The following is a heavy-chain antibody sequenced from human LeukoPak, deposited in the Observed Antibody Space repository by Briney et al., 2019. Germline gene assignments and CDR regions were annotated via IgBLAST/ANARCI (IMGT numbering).Heavy chain of an antibody. Sequence: SETLSLTCTVPGDSISNSQYYWGWIRQSPGQGLEWIGSIYYTRGTYHNPSLKSRVTISVYTSKNQFSLKLSFVTAADTAVYYCVRHVSGNGGNSEYWGQGSLVTVSS. V-gene: IGHV4-39*01. D-gene: IGHD4-23*01. CDR1: GDSISNSQYY. CDR3: VRHVSGNGGNSEY. J-gene: IGHJ4*02. CDR2: IYYTRGT.